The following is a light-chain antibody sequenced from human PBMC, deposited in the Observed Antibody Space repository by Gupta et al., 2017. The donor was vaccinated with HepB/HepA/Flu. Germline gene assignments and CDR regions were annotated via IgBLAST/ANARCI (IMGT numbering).Light chain of an antibody. CDR1: SSDFGSYTR. CDR3: SSYTTSNTYV. Sequence: QSALTHPPSVSGSPGQSVPISFTGTSSDFGSYTRVSWYQQSPGTAPKLIIYEVDNRPSGVPDRFSGSKSGNTASLTISGLQTEDEADYYCSSYTTSNTYVFGIGTKVTVL. CDR2: EVD. V-gene: IGLV2-18*02. J-gene: IGLJ1*01.